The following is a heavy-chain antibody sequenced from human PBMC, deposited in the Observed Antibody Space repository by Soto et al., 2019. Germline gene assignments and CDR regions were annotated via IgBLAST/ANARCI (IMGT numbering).Heavy chain of an antibody. Sequence: PSETLSLTCAVSCGSISSSNWWSWVRQPPGKGLEWIGEIYHSGSTNYNPSLKSRVTISVDKSKNQFSLKLSSVTAADTAVYYCARDRDSSSWGWFDPWGQGTLVTVSS. J-gene: IGHJ5*02. CDR2: IYHSGST. V-gene: IGHV4-4*02. D-gene: IGHD6-13*01. CDR1: CGSISSSNW. CDR3: ARDRDSSSWGWFDP.